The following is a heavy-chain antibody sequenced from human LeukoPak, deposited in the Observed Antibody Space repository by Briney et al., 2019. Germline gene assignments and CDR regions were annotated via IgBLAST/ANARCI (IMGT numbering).Heavy chain of an antibody. V-gene: IGHV3-30*04. Sequence: PGRSLRLSCAASGFTFSSYAMHWVRQAPGKGLEWVAVISYDGSNKYYADSVKGRFTISRDNSKNTLYLQMNSLRAEDTAVYYCARTVIRNYNWFDPWGQGTLVTVSS. CDR1: GFTFSSYA. D-gene: IGHD2-21*01. CDR2: ISYDGSNK. J-gene: IGHJ5*02. CDR3: ARTVIRNYNWFDP.